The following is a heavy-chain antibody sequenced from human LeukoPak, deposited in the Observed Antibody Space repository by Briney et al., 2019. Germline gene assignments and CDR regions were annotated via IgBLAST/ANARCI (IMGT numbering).Heavy chain of an antibody. V-gene: IGHV1-69*13. D-gene: IGHD3-10*01. J-gene: IGHJ4*02. CDR1: GGTFSSYA. CDR2: IIPIFGTA. Sequence: GASVKVSCKASGGTFSSYAIGWVRQAPGQGLEWMGGIIPIFGTANYAQKFQGRVTITADESTSTAYMELSSLRSEDTAVYYCARGGTFVYGSGSRFDYWGQGTLVTVSS. CDR3: ARGGTFVYGSGSRFDY.